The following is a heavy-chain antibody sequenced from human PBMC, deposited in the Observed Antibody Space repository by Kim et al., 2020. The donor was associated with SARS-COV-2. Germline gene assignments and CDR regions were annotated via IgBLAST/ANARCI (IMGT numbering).Heavy chain of an antibody. D-gene: IGHD1-1*01. CDR2: INVGYGNT. CDR3: ARDGTTRNGGYYFDF. J-gene: IGHJ4*02. V-gene: IGHV1-3*01. CDR1: GYTFTSYT. Sequence: ASVKVSCKASGYTFTSYTLHWVRQAPGQGLEWMGRINVGYGNTRYLQKFQGRVTITRDTSASTAYMELSSLRSEDTAVYYCARDGTTRNGGYYFDFWGQGALITVSS.